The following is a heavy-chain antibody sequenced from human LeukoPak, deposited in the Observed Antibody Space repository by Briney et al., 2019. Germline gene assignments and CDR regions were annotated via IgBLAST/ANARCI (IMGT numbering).Heavy chain of an antibody. J-gene: IGHJ4*02. D-gene: IGHD3-16*01. CDR1: GFTFSSYA. Sequence: RGSLRLSCAASGFTFSSYAMSWVRQAPGKGLEWVSAVSGSGGSTYYADSVKGRFTISRDNSKNTLYLQMNSLRVEDTAVYYCANRPVWVHYAADYWGQGTLVTVSS. CDR3: ANRPVWVHYAADY. CDR2: VSGSGGST. V-gene: IGHV3-23*01.